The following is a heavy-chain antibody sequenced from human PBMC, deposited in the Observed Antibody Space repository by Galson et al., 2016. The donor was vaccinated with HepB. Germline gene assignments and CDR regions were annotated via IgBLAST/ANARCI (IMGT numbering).Heavy chain of an antibody. V-gene: IGHV3-23*01. J-gene: IGHJ5*02. CDR3: VKDHVLSGTSVRGVGWFDP. CDR1: GFTFTSYA. CDR2: ISDRGDKI. D-gene: IGHD1-1*01. Sequence: SLRLSCAASGFTFTSYAMSWVRQAPGKGLEWVSSISDRGDKIFYADSVKGRFTIPRDSSKNTLHLQMSNLRAEDTALYHVVKDHVLSGTSVRGVGWFDPWGQGTLVSVSS.